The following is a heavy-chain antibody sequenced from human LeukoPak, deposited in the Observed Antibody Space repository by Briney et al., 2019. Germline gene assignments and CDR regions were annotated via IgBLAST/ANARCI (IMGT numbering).Heavy chain of an antibody. CDR2: ISSSSSYI. Sequence: PGGSLRLSCAASGFTFSSYSMNWVRQAPGKGLEWVSSISSSSSYICYADSVKGRFTISRDNAKNSLNLQMNSLRAEDTAVYYCARDLYGYYDSSGPDYWGQGTLVTVSS. CDR3: ARDLYGYYDSSGPDY. D-gene: IGHD3-22*01. J-gene: IGHJ4*02. CDR1: GFTFSSYS. V-gene: IGHV3-21*01.